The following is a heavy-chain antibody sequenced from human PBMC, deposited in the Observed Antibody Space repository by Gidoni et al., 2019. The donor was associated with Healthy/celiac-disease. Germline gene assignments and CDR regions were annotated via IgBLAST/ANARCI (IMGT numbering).Heavy chain of an antibody. CDR3: ARDRVSWIQLWLFDY. CDR2: ISYDGSNK. CDR1: GFTFSSYA. J-gene: IGHJ4*02. D-gene: IGHD5-18*01. Sequence: QVQLVESGGGVVQPGRSLRLSCAASGFTFSSYAMHWVRQAPGKGLEWVAVISYDGSNKYYADSVKGRFTISRDNSKNTLYLQMNSLRAEDTAVYYCARDRVSWIQLWLFDYWGQGTLVTVSS. V-gene: IGHV3-30*01.